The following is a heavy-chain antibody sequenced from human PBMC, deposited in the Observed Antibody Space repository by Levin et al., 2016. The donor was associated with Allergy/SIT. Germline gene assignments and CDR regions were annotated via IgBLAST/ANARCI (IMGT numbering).Heavy chain of an antibody. V-gene: IGHV3-23*01. J-gene: IGHJ4*02. CDR2: IYDSGATI. CDR3: AKDLNTPFLGWDFDY. D-gene: IGHD2/OR15-2a*01. Sequence: VRQAPGKGLEWVSTIYDSGATIYYADSVKGRFTISRDNSKNTLYLQMSSLRAEDTAVYYCAKDLNTPFLGWDFDYWGQGTLVTVSS.